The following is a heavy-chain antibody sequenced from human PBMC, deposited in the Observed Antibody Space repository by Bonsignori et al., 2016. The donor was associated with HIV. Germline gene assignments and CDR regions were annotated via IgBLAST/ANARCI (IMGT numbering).Heavy chain of an antibody. D-gene: IGHD4-11*01. CDR2: IYYSGST. V-gene: IGHV4-59*13. J-gene: IGHJ2*01. CDR3: ARVTVTYWYFDL. Sequence: PGKGLEWIGYIYYSGSTNYNPSLKSRVTISVDTSKNQFSLKLSSVTAADTAVYYCARVTVTYWYFDLWGRGTLVTVSS.